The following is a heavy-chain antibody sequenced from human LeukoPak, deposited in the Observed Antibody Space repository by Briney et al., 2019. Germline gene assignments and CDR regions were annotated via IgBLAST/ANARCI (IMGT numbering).Heavy chain of an antibody. V-gene: IGHV1-46*01. CDR1: GYTFTSNY. J-gene: IGHJ4*02. CDR2: IYPRDGST. CDR3: ARDQEGFDY. Sequence: ASVKVSCKASGYTFTSNYVHWVRQAPGQGLEWMGMIYPRDGSTSYAQKFQGRVTVTRDTSTSTVHMELSGLRSEDTAVYYCARDQEGFDYWGQGTLVTVSS.